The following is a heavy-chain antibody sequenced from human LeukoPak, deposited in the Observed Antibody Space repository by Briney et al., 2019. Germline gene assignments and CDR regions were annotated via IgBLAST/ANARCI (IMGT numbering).Heavy chain of an antibody. D-gene: IGHD1-26*01. V-gene: IGHV3-23*01. CDR2: ISATGGST. CDR3: ANIASRGGSFDY. Sequence: QPGGSLRLSCAASGFTFDSYGMSWVRQAPGKGLEWVSGISATGGSTYYADSVKGRFTISRDNSKNTLYPQMSSLRAEDTAVYYCANIASRGGSFDYWGQGTLVTVSS. CDR1: GFTFDSYG. J-gene: IGHJ4*02.